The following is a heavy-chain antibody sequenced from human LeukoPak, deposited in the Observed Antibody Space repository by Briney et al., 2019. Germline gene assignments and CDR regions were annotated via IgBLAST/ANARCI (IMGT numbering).Heavy chain of an antibody. J-gene: IGHJ4*02. V-gene: IGHV3-21*01. Sequence: SGGSLRLSCVASGFTFSSYSMNWVRQAPGKGLEWVSSISSSSSYMYYADSVKGRFTISRDNAKNSLFLQMNSLRAEDTAVYYCARDFHYYYGSGSPSSPDYWGQGTLVTVSS. CDR1: GFTFSSYS. D-gene: IGHD3-10*01. CDR3: ARDFHYYYGSGSPSSPDY. CDR2: ISSSSSYM.